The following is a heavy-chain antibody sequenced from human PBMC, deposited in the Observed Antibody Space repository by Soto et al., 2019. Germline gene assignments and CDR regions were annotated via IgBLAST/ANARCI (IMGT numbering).Heavy chain of an antibody. CDR1: GYTFTSYS. J-gene: IGHJ4*02. CDR3: PRSDFATMG. Sequence: QVQLVQSGAEVKKPGASVKVSCKASGYTFTSYSMHWVRQAPGQRLEWMGWINAGNGNTKYSKKFQGRVTITRDTSESKAYMELTSLRSEDTDVYYCPRSDFATMGCGQVTLVNVSS. D-gene: IGHD1-26*01. V-gene: IGHV1-3*01. CDR2: INAGNGNT.